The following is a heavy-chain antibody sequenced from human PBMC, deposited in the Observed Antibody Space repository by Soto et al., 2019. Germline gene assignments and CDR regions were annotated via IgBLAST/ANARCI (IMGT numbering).Heavy chain of an antibody. V-gene: IGHV3-23*01. Sequence: PGGSLRLSCAASGFTLSSYAMSWVRQAPGKGLEWVSAISGSGGSTYYADSVKGRFTISRDNSKNTLYLQMNSLRAEETAVYYCAKDPRLGYPGEYSFDYWGQRTLVTVSS. CDR2: ISGSGGST. D-gene: IGHD3-16*01. CDR3: AKDPRLGYPGEYSFDY. J-gene: IGHJ4*02. CDR1: GFTLSSYA.